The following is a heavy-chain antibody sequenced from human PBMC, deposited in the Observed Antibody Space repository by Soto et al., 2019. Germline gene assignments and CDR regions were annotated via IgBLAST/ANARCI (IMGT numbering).Heavy chain of an antibody. CDR1: GYSFTIYW. J-gene: IGHJ3*02. CDR3: ARHGPRGVIDRVFEI. Sequence: GESLKISCKGSGYSFTIYWIGWVRQMPGKGLEWMGIIYPGDSDTRYSPSFQGQVTISADKSISTAYLQWSSLKASDTAMYYCARHGPRGVIDRVFEIWGQGTMVTVSS. CDR2: IYPGDSDT. V-gene: IGHV5-51*01. D-gene: IGHD3-10*01.